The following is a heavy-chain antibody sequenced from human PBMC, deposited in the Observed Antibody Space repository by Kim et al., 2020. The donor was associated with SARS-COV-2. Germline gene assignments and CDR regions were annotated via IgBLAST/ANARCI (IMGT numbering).Heavy chain of an antibody. CDR1: GFTIGSAW. V-gene: IGHV3-7*03. CDR3: AIEPSDEST. CDR2: INNDGSEV. Sequence: GGSLRLSCAVSGFTIGSAWMSWVRQAPGKGPEWVANINNDGSEVNYVDSVRGRFTISTDNAKNSLFLQMNSLRAEDTAIYYCAIEPSDESTWGQGTLVTVSS. J-gene: IGHJ5*02.